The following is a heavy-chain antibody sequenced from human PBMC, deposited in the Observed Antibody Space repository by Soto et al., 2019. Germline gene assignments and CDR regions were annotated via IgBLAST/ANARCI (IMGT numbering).Heavy chain of an antibody. D-gene: IGHD4-4*01. J-gene: IGHJ5*02. CDR3: ARHPSNIGFDP. V-gene: IGHV4-39*01. Sequence: SETLSLTCTVSGGSISSSSYFWGWIRQPPGKGLEWIGSIYYSGSTYYNPSLKSRVTVSVDTSKNQFSLKLSSVTAADTAVYYCARHPSNIGFDPWGQGTLVTVSS. CDR2: IYYSGST. CDR1: GGSISSSSYF.